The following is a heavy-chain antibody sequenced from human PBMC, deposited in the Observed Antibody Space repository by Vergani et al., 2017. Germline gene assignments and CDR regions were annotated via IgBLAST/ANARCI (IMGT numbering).Heavy chain of an antibody. CDR3: AKVFITRHSYYFDY. CDR1: GFTFSDYY. D-gene: IGHD3-22*01. J-gene: IGHJ4*02. V-gene: IGHV3-23*01. Sequence: EVQLLESGGGLVKPGGSLRLSCAASGFTFSDYYMSWVRQAPGKGLEWVSAISGSGGSTYYADSVKGRFTISRDNAKNTLYLQMNSLRAEDTAVYYCAKVFITRHSYYFDYWGQGTLVTVSS. CDR2: ISGSGGST.